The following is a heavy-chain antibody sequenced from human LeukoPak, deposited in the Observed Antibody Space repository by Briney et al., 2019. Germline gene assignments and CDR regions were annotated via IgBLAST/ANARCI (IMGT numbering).Heavy chain of an antibody. CDR3: AKTYYYDSSGYYPDY. CDR2: IRYDGGDK. Sequence: GGSLRLSCAASGFTFRSFGMHWVRQAPGKGLEWVAFIRYDGGDKYYADSVKGRFTISRDNSKNTLYLQMNSLRAEDTAVYYCAKTYYYDSSGYYPDYWGQGTLVTVSS. V-gene: IGHV3-30*02. D-gene: IGHD3-22*01. J-gene: IGHJ4*02. CDR1: GFTFRSFG.